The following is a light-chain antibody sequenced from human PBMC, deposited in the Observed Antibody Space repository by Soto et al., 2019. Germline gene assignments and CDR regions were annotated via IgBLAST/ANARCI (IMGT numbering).Light chain of an antibody. CDR2: DAS. V-gene: IGKV1-5*01. J-gene: IGKJ1*01. Sequence: DIQMTQSPSTLSASVGDRVTITCRASQSISRWLAWYQQRPGNAPKILIFDASILKSGVPSRFSGSGSGTEFTLTINSLQPDDFATYYCQEYNNYLTWTVGQGTKVEVK. CDR3: QEYNNYLTWT. CDR1: QSISRW.